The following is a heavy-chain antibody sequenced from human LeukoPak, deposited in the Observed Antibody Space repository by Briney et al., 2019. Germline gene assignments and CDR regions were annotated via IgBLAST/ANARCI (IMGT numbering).Heavy chain of an antibody. CDR3: ARTVTYYDFWSGETENRFFDY. V-gene: IGHV1-8*01. J-gene: IGHJ4*02. CDR2: MNPNSGNT. Sequence: ASVKVSCKTSGYTFTSSEINWVRQATGQGLEWMGWMNPNSGNTGYAQKFQGRVTITRNTSISTAYMELSSLRSEDTAVYYCARTVTYYDFWSGETENRFFDYWGQGTLVTVSS. D-gene: IGHD3-3*01. CDR1: GYTFTSSE.